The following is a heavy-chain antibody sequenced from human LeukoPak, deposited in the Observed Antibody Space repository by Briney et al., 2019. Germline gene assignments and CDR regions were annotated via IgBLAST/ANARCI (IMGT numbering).Heavy chain of an antibody. CDR2: INPNSGGP. J-gene: IGHJ6*02. CDR1: GYTFTAYY. CDR3: ARDRYSSSWYGMDV. D-gene: IGHD6-13*01. Sequence: EVSVKVSCKASGYTFTAYYIHWVRQAPGQRLEWLGWINPNSGGPNYAQKFRGRVTMTRDTSISTVYMDLSRLTSDDTAVYYCARDRYSSSWYGMDVWGQGTTVTVSS. V-gene: IGHV1-2*02.